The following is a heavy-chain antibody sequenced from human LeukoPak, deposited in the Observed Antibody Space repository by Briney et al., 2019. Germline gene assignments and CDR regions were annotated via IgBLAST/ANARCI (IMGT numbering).Heavy chain of an antibody. CDR3: AREEAVAEWAENWFDP. V-gene: IGHV3-11*01. J-gene: IGHJ5*02. CDR1: GFXXXXYY. D-gene: IGHD6-19*01. CDR2: ISSSGSTI. Sequence: SGFXXXXYYMSWIRQAPGKGLEWVSYISSSGSTIYYADSVKGRFTISRDNAKNSLYLQMNSLRAEDTAVYYCAREEAVAEWAENWFDPWGQGTLVTVSS.